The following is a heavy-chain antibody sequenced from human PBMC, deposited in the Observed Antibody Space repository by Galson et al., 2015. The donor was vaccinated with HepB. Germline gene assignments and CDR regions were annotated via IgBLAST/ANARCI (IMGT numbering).Heavy chain of an antibody. D-gene: IGHD2-2*02. CDR2: SRNKTYSYTT. CDR3: TTGLYSSSGGH. V-gene: IGHV3-72*01. CDR1: GFTFSDYY. Sequence: SLRLSCAASGFTFSDYYMEWVRQAPGKGLEWVGRSRNKTYSYTTEYAASVKGRFTISRHDSENSLYLRMNSLKTEDTAVYYCTTGLYSSSGGHWGQGTLVTVSS. J-gene: IGHJ4*01.